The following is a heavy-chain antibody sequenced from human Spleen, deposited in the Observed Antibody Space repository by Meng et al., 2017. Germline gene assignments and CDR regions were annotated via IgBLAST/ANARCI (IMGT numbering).Heavy chain of an antibody. D-gene: IGHD4-11*01. CDR2: INHSGST. V-gene: IGHV4-34*01. J-gene: IGHJ4*02. CDR1: GVSFSDYY. Sequence: QVQLQQSGAGLLNPSETLSLTCVVSGVSFSDYYWSWIRQPPGKGLEWIGEINHSGSTNYNPSLESRATISVDTSQNNLSLKLSSVTAADSAVYYCARGPTTMAHDFDYWGQGTLVTVSS. CDR3: ARGPTTMAHDFDY.